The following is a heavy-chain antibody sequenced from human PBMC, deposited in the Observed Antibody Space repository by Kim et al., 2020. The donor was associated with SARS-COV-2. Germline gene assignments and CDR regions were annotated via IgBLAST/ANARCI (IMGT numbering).Heavy chain of an antibody. CDR2: IYYGGST. D-gene: IGHD6-13*01. Sequence: SETLSLTCTVSGGSISSSSYYWGWIRQPPGKGLEWIGSIYYGGSTYYNPSLKSRVTISVDTSKNQFSLKLTSVTAADTAVYYCARHHSSSFSYGMDVWGQGTTVTVSS. V-gene: IGHV4-39*01. CDR3: ARHHSSSFSYGMDV. J-gene: IGHJ6*02. CDR1: GGSISSSSYY.